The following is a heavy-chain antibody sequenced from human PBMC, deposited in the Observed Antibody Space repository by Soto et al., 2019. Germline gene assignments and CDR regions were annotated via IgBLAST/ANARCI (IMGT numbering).Heavy chain of an antibody. V-gene: IGHV1-2*02. Sequence: GPSVKVSCKASGYTFTGYYMHWVRQAPGQGLEWMGWINPNSGGTNYAQKFQGRVTMTRDTSISTAYMELSRLRSDDTAVYYCARERGDCSGGSCYSKGSRGAFDIWGQGTMVTVSS. CDR1: GYTFTGYY. J-gene: IGHJ3*02. CDR2: INPNSGGT. D-gene: IGHD2-15*01. CDR3: ARERGDCSGGSCYSKGSRGAFDI.